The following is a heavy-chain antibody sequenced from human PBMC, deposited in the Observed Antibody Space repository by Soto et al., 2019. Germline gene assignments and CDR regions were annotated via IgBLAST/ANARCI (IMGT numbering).Heavy chain of an antibody. Sequence: SLTCAVYGGSFSGYYWSWIRQPPGKGLEWIGEINHSGSTNYNPSLKSRVTISVDTSKNQFSLKLSSVTAADTAVYYCARGEGDSYGYLYYYYYGMDVWGQGTTVTVSS. D-gene: IGHD5-18*01. CDR3: ARGEGDSYGYLYYYYYGMDV. CDR2: INHSGST. CDR1: GGSFSGYY. J-gene: IGHJ6*02. V-gene: IGHV4-34*01.